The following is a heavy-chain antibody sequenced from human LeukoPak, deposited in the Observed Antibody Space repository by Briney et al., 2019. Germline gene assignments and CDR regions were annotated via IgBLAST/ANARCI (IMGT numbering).Heavy chain of an antibody. CDR1: GGSISSYY. CDR2: IYYSGST. J-gene: IGHJ2*01. CDR3: AREVPTASGSFDL. V-gene: IGHV4-59*01. Sequence: PSETLSLTCTVSGGSISSYYWSWIRQPPGKGLEWIGYIYYSGSTNYNPSLKSRVTMSVDTSKNQFSLKLTSVTAADTAVYYCAREVPTASGSFDLWGRGTLVTVSS. D-gene: IGHD2-2*01.